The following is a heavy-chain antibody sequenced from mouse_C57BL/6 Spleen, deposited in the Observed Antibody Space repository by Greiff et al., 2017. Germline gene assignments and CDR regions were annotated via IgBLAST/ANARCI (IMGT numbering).Heavy chain of an antibody. J-gene: IGHJ4*01. CDR2: INPNYGTT. V-gene: IGHV1-39*01. D-gene: IGHD2-5*01. Sequence: VQLKESGPELVKPGASVKISCKASGYSFTDYNMNWVKQSNGKSLEWIGVINPNYGTTSYNQKFKGKATLTVDQSSSTAYMQLNSLTSEDSAVYYCARNSNYPYYAMDYWGQGTSVTVSS. CDR3: ARNSNYPYYAMDY. CDR1: GYSFTDYN.